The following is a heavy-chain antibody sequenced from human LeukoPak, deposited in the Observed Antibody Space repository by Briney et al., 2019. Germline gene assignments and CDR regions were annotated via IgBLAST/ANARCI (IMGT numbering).Heavy chain of an antibody. CDR2: IIPIFGTA. V-gene: IGHV1-69*06. CDR3: ARDPLPYYDSSGYYV. D-gene: IGHD3-22*01. J-gene: IGHJ4*02. Sequence: SVKVSCKASGGTFSSYAISWVRQAPGQGLEWMGGIIPIFGTANYAQKFQGRVTITADKSTSTAYMELSSLRSEDTAVYYCARDPLPYYDSSGYYVWGQGTLVTVSS. CDR1: GGTFSSYA.